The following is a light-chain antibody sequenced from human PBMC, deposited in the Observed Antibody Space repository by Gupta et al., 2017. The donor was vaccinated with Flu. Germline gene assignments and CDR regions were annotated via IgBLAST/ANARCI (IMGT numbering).Light chain of an antibody. CDR1: QSISSY. CDR3: QQSYSTRVYT. V-gene: IGKV1-39*01. Sequence: DIQMTQSPSSLSASVGDRVTITCRASQSISSYLNWYQQKPGKAPKLLIYAASNLQSGVPSRFSGSGSGTDFTLTISSLQPEDFATYYCQQSYSTRVYTFGQGTKLEIK. J-gene: IGKJ2*01. CDR2: AAS.